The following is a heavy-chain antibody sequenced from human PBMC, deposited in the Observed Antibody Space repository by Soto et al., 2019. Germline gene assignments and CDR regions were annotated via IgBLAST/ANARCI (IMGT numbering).Heavy chain of an antibody. CDR1: GFTFSSYA. Sequence: QAGGSLRLSCAASGFTFSSYAMSWVRQAPGKGLEWVSAISGSGGSTYYADSVKGRFTISRDNSKNTLYLQMNSLRAEDTAVYYCANDVVVPARNYGMDVWGQGTTVTVSS. CDR2: ISGSGGST. CDR3: ANDVVVPARNYGMDV. V-gene: IGHV3-23*01. J-gene: IGHJ6*02. D-gene: IGHD2-2*01.